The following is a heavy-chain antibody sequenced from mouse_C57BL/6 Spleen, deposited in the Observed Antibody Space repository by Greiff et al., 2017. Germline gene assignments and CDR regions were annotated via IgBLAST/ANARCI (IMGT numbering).Heavy chain of an antibody. CDR2: IHPNSGST. CDR1: GYTFTSYW. Sequence: QVQLQQPGAELVKPGASVKLSCKASGYTFTSYWMHWVKQRPGQGLEWIGMIHPNSGSTNYNEKFKSKATLTVDKSSSTAYMQLSSLTSEDSAVYYGARGLYDYDLAWFAYWGQGTLVTVSA. V-gene: IGHV1-64*01. J-gene: IGHJ3*01. CDR3: ARGLYDYDLAWFAY. D-gene: IGHD2-4*01.